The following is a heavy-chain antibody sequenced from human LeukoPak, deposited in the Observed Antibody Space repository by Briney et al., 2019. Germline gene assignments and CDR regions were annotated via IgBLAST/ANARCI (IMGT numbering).Heavy chain of an antibody. CDR3: ARVGYNWNDAFDY. V-gene: IGHV7-4-1*02. CDR2: INTNTGNP. D-gene: IGHD1-20*01. J-gene: IGHJ4*02. CDR1: GYTFTSYA. Sequence: HRASVKVSCKASGYTFTSYAMNWVRQAPGQGLEWMGWINTNTGNPTYAQGFTGRFVFSLDTSVSTAYLQISSLKAEDTAVYYCARVGYNWNDAFDYWAREPWSPSPQ.